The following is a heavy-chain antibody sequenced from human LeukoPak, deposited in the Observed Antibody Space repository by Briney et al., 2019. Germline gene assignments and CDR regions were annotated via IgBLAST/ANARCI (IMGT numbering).Heavy chain of an antibody. D-gene: IGHD3-3*01. CDR1: GGSISSGDYY. CDR2: IYYSGST. V-gene: IGHV4-30-4*08. CDR3: ARARVVSFGVVIYYYYMDV. J-gene: IGHJ6*03. Sequence: SQTLSLTCTVSGGSISSGDYYWSWIRQPPGKGLEWIGYIYYSGSTYYNPSLKSRVTISVDTSKNQFSLKLSSVTAADTAVYYCARARVVSFGVVIYYYYMDVWGKGTTVTVSS.